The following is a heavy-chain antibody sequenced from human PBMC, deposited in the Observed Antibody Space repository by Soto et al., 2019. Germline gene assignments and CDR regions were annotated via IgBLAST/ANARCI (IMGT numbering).Heavy chain of an antibody. V-gene: IGHV5-10-1*01. J-gene: IGHJ6*02. CDR1: GYSFTSYW. CDR3: ARRVAVAGYYGMDV. D-gene: IGHD6-19*01. CDR2: IDPSDSYT. Sequence: AGESLKISCKGSGYSFTSYWISWVRQMPGKGLEWMGRIDPSDSYTNYSPSFQGNVTISADKSISTAYLQWSSLKASDTAMYYCARRVAVAGYYGMDVWGQGTTVTVSS.